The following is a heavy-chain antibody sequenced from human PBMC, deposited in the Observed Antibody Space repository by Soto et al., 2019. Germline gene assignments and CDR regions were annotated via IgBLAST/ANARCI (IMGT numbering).Heavy chain of an antibody. CDR1: GGSFSGYY. V-gene: IGHV4-34*01. CDR2: INHSGST. D-gene: IGHD3-9*01. Sequence: PSETLSLTCAVYGGSFSGYYWSWICQPQGKGLEWIGEINHSGSTNYNPSLKSRVTISVDTSKNQFSLKLSSVTAADTAVYYCARDIRYFDQYYYYMDVWGKGTTVTVSS. J-gene: IGHJ6*03. CDR3: ARDIRYFDQYYYYMDV.